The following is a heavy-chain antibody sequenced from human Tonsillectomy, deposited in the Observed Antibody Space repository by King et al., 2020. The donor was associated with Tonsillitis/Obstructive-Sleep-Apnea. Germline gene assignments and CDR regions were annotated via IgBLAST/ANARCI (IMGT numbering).Heavy chain of an antibody. Sequence: TLKESGPTLVKPTQTLTLTCTFSGFSLSTSGVGVGWIRQPPGNALEWLALIYWDDDKRYSPSLKSRLTITKDTSKNQVVLTMANMDPADTGTYYCAHGRDGSGGYDPAPFDYWGQGTLVTVSS. CDR1: GFSLSTSGVG. CDR2: IYWDDDK. J-gene: IGHJ4*02. D-gene: IGHD3-10*01. V-gene: IGHV2-5*02. CDR3: AHGRDGSGGYDPAPFDY.